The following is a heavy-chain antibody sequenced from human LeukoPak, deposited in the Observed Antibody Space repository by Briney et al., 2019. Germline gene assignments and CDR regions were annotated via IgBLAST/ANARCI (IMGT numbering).Heavy chain of an antibody. CDR1: GFTFSDYY. CDR2: ISGSGGST. CDR3: AREYSGYDAH. V-gene: IGHV3-23*01. D-gene: IGHD5-12*01. Sequence: PGGSLRLSCAASGFTFSDYYMSWIRQAPGKGLEWVSAISGSGGSTYYADSVKGRFTISRDNAKNTLYLQMNSLRAEDTAVYYCAREYSGYDAHWGQGTLVTVSS. J-gene: IGHJ4*02.